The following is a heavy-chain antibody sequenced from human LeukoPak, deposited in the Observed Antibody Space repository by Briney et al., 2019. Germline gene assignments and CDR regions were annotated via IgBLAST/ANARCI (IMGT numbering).Heavy chain of an antibody. D-gene: IGHD3-22*01. CDR2: IYYSGST. Sequence: PSETLSLTCAVSGGSVSSYYWSWIRQPPGKGLEWIGYIYYSGSTNNNPSLKSRVTISLDTSKNELSLKLSSVTAADTAIYYCARHGGATVIVGFLHAFDIWGQGTVVTVSS. CDR3: ARHGGATVIVGFLHAFDI. CDR1: GGSVSSYY. V-gene: IGHV4-59*08. J-gene: IGHJ3*02.